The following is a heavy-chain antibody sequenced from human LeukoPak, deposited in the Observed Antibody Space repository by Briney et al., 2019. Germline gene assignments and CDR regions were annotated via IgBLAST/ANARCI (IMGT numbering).Heavy chain of an antibody. J-gene: IGHJ6*03. Sequence: GASVKVSCKASGYTFTCYYMHWVRQAPGQGLEWMGWINPNSGGTNYAQKFQGRVTMTRDTSISTAYMELSRLRSDDTAVYYCARGDWNYYYYMDVWGKGTTVTVSS. CDR3: ARGDWNYYYYMDV. CDR1: GYTFTCYY. CDR2: INPNSGGT. V-gene: IGHV1-2*02. D-gene: IGHD3/OR15-3a*01.